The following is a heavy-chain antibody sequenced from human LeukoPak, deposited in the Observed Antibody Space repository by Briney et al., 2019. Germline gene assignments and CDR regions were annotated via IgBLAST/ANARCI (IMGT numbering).Heavy chain of an antibody. Sequence: GGPLRLSCPASGFTFSDYYMFWIRQAQGKGLEGVSYISNSGSIIYYADSVKGRFTVSRDNAKDSLYLQMNSLRAEDTAVYYCARAVSADTAMVYFDYWGQGTLVTVSS. D-gene: IGHD5-18*01. CDR3: ARAVSADTAMVYFDY. V-gene: IGHV3-11*01. CDR2: ISNSGSII. J-gene: IGHJ4*02. CDR1: GFTFSDYY.